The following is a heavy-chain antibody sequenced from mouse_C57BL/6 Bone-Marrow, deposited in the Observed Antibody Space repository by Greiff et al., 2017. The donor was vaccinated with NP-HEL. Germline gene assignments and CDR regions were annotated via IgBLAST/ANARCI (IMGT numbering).Heavy chain of an antibody. CDR2: IYPRSGNT. CDR1: GYTFTSYG. V-gene: IGHV1-81*01. J-gene: IGHJ2*01. Sequence: VQLQESGAELARPGASVKLSCKASGYTFTSYGISWVKQRPGQGLEWIGEIYPRSGNTYYNEKFKGKATLTADKSSSPAYMELRSLTSEDSAGYLCARSFYYGNPHFDYWGQGTTLTVSS. CDR3: ARSFYYGNPHFDY. D-gene: IGHD2-1*01.